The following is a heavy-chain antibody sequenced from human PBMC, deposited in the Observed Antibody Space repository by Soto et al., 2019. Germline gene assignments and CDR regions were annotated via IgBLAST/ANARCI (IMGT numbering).Heavy chain of an antibody. CDR3: ARDRSPKFFPIVGAADC. V-gene: IGHV1-46*01. CDR1: GYTFTSYY. D-gene: IGHD1-26*01. CDR2: INPSGGST. J-gene: IGHJ4*02. Sequence: ASVKVSCKASGYTFTSYYMHWVRQAPGQGLEWMGIINPSGGSTSYAQKFQGRVTMTRDTSTSTVYMELSSLRSEDTAVYYCARDRSPKFFPIVGAADCWGQGTLVTVSS.